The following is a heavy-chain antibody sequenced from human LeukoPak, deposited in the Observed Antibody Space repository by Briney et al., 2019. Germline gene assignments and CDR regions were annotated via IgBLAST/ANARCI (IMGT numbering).Heavy chain of an antibody. CDR3: AREARVVTAHYGMDV. V-gene: IGHV4-34*01. CDR2: INRSGST. CDR1: GGSFSGYY. D-gene: IGHD2-21*02. Sequence: SETLSLTCAVYGGSFSGYYWSWIRQPPGKGLEWIGEINRSGSTNYNPSLKSRVTISVDTSKNQFSLKLSPVTAADTAVYYCAREARVVTAHYGMDVWGQGTTVTVSS. J-gene: IGHJ6*02.